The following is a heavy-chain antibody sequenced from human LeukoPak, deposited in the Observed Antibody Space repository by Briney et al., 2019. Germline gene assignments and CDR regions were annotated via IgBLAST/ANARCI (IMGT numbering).Heavy chain of an antibody. CDR1: GYTFTSYG. J-gene: IGHJ1*01. CDR3: ARDKAVTTELTQYFQH. Sequence: ASVKVSCKASGYTFTSYGISWVRQAPGQGLEWMGWISAYNGNTNYAQKLQGRVTMTTDTSTSTAYMELRSLTSDDTAVYCCARDKAVTTELTQYFQHWGQGTLVTVSS. V-gene: IGHV1-18*01. CDR2: ISAYNGNT. D-gene: IGHD4-11*01.